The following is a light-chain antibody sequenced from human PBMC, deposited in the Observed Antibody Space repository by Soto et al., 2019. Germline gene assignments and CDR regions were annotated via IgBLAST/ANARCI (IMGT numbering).Light chain of an antibody. J-gene: IGLJ1*01. V-gene: IGLV2-14*03. CDR2: DVS. CDR3: SSYTSSSTYV. CDR1: ISVVGGYNY. Sequence: QSALTQPASVSGSPGQSITISCTGTISVVGGYNYVSWYQQHPGKAPKLMIFDVSNRPSGVSNRFSGSKSGYTASLTISGLQAEDEADYYCSSYTSSSTYVFGTGTKVPS.